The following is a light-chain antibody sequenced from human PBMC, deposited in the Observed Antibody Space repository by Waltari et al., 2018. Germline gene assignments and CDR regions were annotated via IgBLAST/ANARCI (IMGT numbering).Light chain of an antibody. CDR3: QTGGHGTWV. J-gene: IGLJ3*02. CDR2: VNSDGSH. Sequence: QLVVTQSPSASASLGASVKLTCTLSSGHSSNVIAWLQQHPERGPRHLMKVNSDGSHSRGAEIPDRFSGSSSGAERYLTISNLQSEDEADYYCQTGGHGTWVFGGGTKLTVL. V-gene: IGLV4-69*01. CDR1: SGHSSNV.